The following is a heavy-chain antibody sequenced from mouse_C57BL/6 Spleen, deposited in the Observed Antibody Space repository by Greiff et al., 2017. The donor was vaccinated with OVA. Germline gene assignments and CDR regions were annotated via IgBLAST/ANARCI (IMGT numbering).Heavy chain of an antibody. D-gene: IGHD3-2*02. V-gene: IGHV1-50*01. CDR2: IDPSDSYT. CDR3: AGRSGHYFDY. Sequence: QVQLQQPGAELVKPGASVKLSCKASGYTFTSYWMQWVKQRPGQGLEWIGEIDPSDSYTNYNQKFKGKATLTVDTSSSTAYMQLSSLTSEDSAVYYCAGRSGHYFDYWGQGATLTVSS. J-gene: IGHJ2*01. CDR1: GYTFTSYW.